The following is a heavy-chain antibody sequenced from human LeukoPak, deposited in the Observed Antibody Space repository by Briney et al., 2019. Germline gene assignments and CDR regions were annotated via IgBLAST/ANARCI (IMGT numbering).Heavy chain of an antibody. CDR3: ARGSSSSIRGIYYYYYMDV. CDR1: GFTFDDYA. Sequence: SLRLSCAASGFTFDDYAMHWVRQAPGKGLEWVSGISWNSGSIGYADSVKGRFTISRDNAKNTLYLQMNSLRAEDTAVYYCARGSSSSIRGIYYYYYMDVWGKGTTVTVSS. J-gene: IGHJ6*03. D-gene: IGHD6-6*01. CDR2: ISWNSGSI. V-gene: IGHV3-9*01.